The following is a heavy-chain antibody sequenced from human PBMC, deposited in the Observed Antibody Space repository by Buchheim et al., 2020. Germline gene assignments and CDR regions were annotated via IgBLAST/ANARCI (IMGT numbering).Heavy chain of an antibody. J-gene: IGHJ5*02. CDR2: ISHTGDNT. V-gene: IGHV3-23*01. Sequence: EVQVLESGGGLVHPGGSLRLACAASGFMFSNNAMSWVRQTPGKGLDWVASISHTGDNTYYAESVKGRFTISRDNSRNTLFLQMNSLRVEDTASYYCARDIRTRINIDWYGWFDPWGQGTL. CDR1: GFMFSNNA. D-gene: IGHD3-9*01. CDR3: ARDIRTRINIDWYGWFDP.